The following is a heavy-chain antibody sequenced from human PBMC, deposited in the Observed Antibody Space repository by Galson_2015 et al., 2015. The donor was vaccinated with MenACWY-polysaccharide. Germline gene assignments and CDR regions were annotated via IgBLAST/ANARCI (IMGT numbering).Heavy chain of an antibody. D-gene: IGHD4-11*01. Sequence: SLRLSCAVSGFSFSSFQMNWVRQAPGKGLEWVSYISSSGKSIYYGDSVKGRFIISRDNAKNSLYLQMNSLRAEDTAIYYCARDGDHDDYTDALDTWGHGTMLTVSS. CDR2: ISSSGKSI. V-gene: IGHV3-48*03. J-gene: IGHJ3*02. CDR3: ARDGDHDDYTDALDT. CDR1: GFSFSSFQ.